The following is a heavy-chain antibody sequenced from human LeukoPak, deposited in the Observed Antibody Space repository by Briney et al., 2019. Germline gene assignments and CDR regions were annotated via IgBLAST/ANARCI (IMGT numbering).Heavy chain of an antibody. D-gene: IGHD3-9*01. CDR1: GFTFSSYE. J-gene: IGHJ4*02. CDR2: ISSSGSTI. V-gene: IGHV3-48*03. Sequence: GGSLRLSCAASGFTFSSYEMNWVRQAPGKGLEWVLYISSSGSTIYYADSVKGRFTISRDNAKNSLYLQMNSLRAEDTAVYYCARIRLRYVDYRGQGTLVTVSS. CDR3: ARIRLRYVDY.